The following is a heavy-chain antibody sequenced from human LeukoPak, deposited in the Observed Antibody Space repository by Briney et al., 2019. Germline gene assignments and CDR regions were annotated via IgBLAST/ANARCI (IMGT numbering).Heavy chain of an antibody. J-gene: IGHJ5*02. V-gene: IGHV3-30-3*01. D-gene: IGHD2-2*01. Sequence: GGSLRLSCAASGFTFSSYAMHWVRQAPGKGLEWVAVISYDGSNKYYADSVKGRFTISRDNSKNTLHLQMNSLRAEDTAVYYCARDGCSSTSCYFDPWGQGTLVTVSS. CDR2: ISYDGSNK. CDR3: ARDGCSSTSCYFDP. CDR1: GFTFSSYA.